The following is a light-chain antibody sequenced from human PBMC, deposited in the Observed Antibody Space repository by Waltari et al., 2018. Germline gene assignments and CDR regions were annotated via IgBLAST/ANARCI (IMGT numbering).Light chain of an antibody. V-gene: IGLV2-23*01. CDR1: SSGVGSYNL. J-gene: IGLJ1*01. CDR3: FSYAGSNIYV. Sequence: SGSPGQSITISCAGTSSGVGSYNLVSWYQQHPGRAPKLIIYEDNKRPSGVSSRFSGSKSGNTASLTISGLQTEDEAEYYCFSYAGSNIYVFASGTKVTVL. CDR2: EDN.